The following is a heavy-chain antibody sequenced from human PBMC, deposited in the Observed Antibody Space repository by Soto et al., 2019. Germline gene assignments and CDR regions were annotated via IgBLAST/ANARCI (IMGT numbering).Heavy chain of an antibody. D-gene: IGHD3-16*01. CDR1: GFTFSSNW. V-gene: IGHV3-7*03. J-gene: IGHJ4*02. CDR2: IKYDGTEK. Sequence: EVQLVESGGGLVQPGGSLRLSCVVSGFTFSSNWMSWVRQAPGKGLEWLANIKYDGTEKYYGDSVKGRFAISRDNAKNSLYLQMNSLSVDDTAVYYCARGLYSRGYWGQGALVTVSS. CDR3: ARGLYSRGY.